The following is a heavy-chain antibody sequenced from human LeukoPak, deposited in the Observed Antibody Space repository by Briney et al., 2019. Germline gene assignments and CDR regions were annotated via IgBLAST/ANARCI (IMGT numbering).Heavy chain of an antibody. CDR2: IRYDGSNK. V-gene: IGHV3-30*02. D-gene: IGHD3-10*01. CDR1: GFTFSNYA. Sequence: GGSLRLSCAASGFTFSNYAIHWVRQAPGKGLEWVAFIRYDGSNKYYADSVKGRFTTSRDNSGNTLYLQMHSLRVEDTAVYYCAKDRPYITSWYGCSTPWGQGTLVTVSS. J-gene: IGHJ5*02. CDR3: AKDRPYITSWYGCSTP.